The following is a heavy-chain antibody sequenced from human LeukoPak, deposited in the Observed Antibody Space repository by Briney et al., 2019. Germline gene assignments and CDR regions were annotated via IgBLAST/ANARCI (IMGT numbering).Heavy chain of an antibody. D-gene: IGHD2-21*02. J-gene: IGHJ4*01. V-gene: IGHV3-33*01. CDR2: IWFDGSST. CDR1: GFTFSRFG. Sequence: GRSLRLSCAASGFTFSRFGMHWVRQAPGKGLEWEAVIWFDGSSTYYADSVKGRFTISRDNSKNMLYLQMNSLRVEDTGVYFCARDSAPYCAGDCYFDYWGHGTLVTVSS. CDR3: ARDSAPYCAGDCYFDY.